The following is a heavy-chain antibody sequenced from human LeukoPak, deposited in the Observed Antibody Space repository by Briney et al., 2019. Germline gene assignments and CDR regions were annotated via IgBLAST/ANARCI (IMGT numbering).Heavy chain of an antibody. CDR2: VNPDSGGI. J-gene: IGHJ4*02. Sequence: ASVKVSCKTSGYTFTDYFIHLVRQAPGQGLEWMGRVNPDSGGIDSAQDFQGRVTMTRATSITTAYMELSSLTSDDTAIYFCARDLASTTYWELDYWGQGTPVTVSP. CDR3: ARDLASTTYWELDY. V-gene: IGHV1-2*06. D-gene: IGHD1-26*01. CDR1: GYTFTDYF.